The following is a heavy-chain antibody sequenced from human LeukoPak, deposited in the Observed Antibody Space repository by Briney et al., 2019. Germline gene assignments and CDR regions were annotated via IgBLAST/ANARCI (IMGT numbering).Heavy chain of an antibody. Sequence: ASVKVSCKASGYTFTGYYMHWVRQAPGQGLEWMGRINPNSGGTNYAQKFQGRVTMTRDTSISTAYMELSRPRSDDTAVYYCARAEAADYYDSSGYGGAYFDYWGQGTLVTVSS. CDR2: INPNSGGT. J-gene: IGHJ4*02. CDR3: ARAEAADYYDSSGYGGAYFDY. V-gene: IGHV1-2*06. D-gene: IGHD3-22*01. CDR1: GYTFTGYY.